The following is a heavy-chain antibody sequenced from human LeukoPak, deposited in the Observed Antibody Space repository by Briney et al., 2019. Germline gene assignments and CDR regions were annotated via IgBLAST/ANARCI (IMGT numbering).Heavy chain of an antibody. Sequence: PSETLSLTCSVSGGSIRSDYWTWIRQPAGKGLEWIGRIYTSGSTNYNPSLKSRVTLSLGTSRNQFSLRLTAVTAADTAVYYCARGETDNYYYYGLGVWGHGTTATVSS. CDR3: ARGETDNYYYYGLGV. CDR2: IYTSGST. D-gene: IGHD1-1*01. J-gene: IGHJ6*02. CDR1: GGSIRSDY. V-gene: IGHV4-4*07.